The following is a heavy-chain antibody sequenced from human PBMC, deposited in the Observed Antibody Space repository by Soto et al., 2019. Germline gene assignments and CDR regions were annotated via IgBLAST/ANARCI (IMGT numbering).Heavy chain of an antibody. Sequence: EVQLVESGGGLIQPGGSLRLSCAASGFTVSSNYMGWARQAPGQGLEYVSVVYSAGNTYYASSVKGRFTISRDSSENTLFLQMISLRAEDTDVYFCARAVGSSGGWAEYFQHWGQGTLVTVSS. V-gene: IGHV3-53*01. D-gene: IGHD6-19*01. CDR3: ARAVGSSGGWAEYFQH. CDR2: VYSAGNT. CDR1: GFTVSSNY. J-gene: IGHJ1*01.